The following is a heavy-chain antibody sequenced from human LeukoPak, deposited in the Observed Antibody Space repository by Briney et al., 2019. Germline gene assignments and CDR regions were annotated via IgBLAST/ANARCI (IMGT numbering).Heavy chain of an antibody. CDR3: ARAPDCSGGSCYLWFDP. D-gene: IGHD2-15*01. CDR1: GYTFSSYD. CDR2: MNHNSGNT. V-gene: IGHV1-8*01. Sequence: ASVKVSCKASGYTFSSYDINWVRQATGQGLEWMGWMNHNSGNTGYAQKFQGRVTMTRNTSISTAYMEVSSLRSEDTAMYYCARAPDCSGGSCYLWFDPWGQGTLVTVSS. J-gene: IGHJ5*02.